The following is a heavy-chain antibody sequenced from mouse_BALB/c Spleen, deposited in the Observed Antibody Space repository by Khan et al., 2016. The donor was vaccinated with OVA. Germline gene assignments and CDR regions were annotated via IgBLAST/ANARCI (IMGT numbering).Heavy chain of an antibody. V-gene: IGHV1S132*01. Sequence: QVQLKQSGAELVKPGASVKLSCKTSGYIFTSYWIQWVKQRPGQGLGWIGQIFPGTGTTYYNENFKGTATLTVYTPSSTAYMHLSSLTSEDSAVYFCARGYFGNYEFVFWGQGTLVTVSP. CDR3: ARGYFGNYEFVF. D-gene: IGHD2-1*01. CDR1: GYIFTSYW. J-gene: IGHJ3*01. CDR2: IFPGTGTT.